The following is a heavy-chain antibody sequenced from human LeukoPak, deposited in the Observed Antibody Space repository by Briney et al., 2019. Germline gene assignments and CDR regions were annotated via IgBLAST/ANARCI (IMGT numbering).Heavy chain of an antibody. CDR1: GGSVSSSIYY. CDR3: ARGGLVFGVVIDY. Sequence: SETLSLTCTVPGGSVSSSIYYWGWIRQPPGKGLEWIGSIYYSGSTSYNPSLKSRVTISVDTSKNQFSLKLSSVTAADTAVYYCARGGLVFGVVIDYWGQGTLVTVSS. D-gene: IGHD3-3*01. CDR2: IYYSGST. J-gene: IGHJ4*02. V-gene: IGHV4-39*07.